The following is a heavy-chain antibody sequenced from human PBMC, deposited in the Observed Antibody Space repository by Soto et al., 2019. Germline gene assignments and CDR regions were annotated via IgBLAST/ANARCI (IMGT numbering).Heavy chain of an antibody. D-gene: IGHD1-1*01. CDR2: VYYTGST. CDR1: GGSISGYY. CDR3: ATYRRTDAVVYTPAF. J-gene: IGHJ1*01. Sequence: SETMSLTCTISGGSISGYYWSWIRQPPGKGLEWIGYVYYTGSTNYNPSLESRVAMSADTSKNQFSLMLTSVTAADTAVYYCATYRRTDAVVYTPAFWRQGSLVT. V-gene: IGHV4-59*01.